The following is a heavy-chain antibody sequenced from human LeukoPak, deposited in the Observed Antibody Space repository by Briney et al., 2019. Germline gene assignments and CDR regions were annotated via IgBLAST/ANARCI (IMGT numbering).Heavy chain of an antibody. J-gene: IGHJ4*02. Sequence: ASVKVSCKASGYTFTSYALSWVRQAPGQGLEWLGWIRAYNSDTIYAHKLQGRVTMTTDTSTSTAYMELRSLRSDDTAVYYCARDGDYGTGSYYRGCIDSWGQGTPVTVSP. CDR1: GYTFTSYA. D-gene: IGHD3-10*01. CDR2: IRAYNSDT. CDR3: ARDGDYGTGSYYRGCIDS. V-gene: IGHV1-18*01.